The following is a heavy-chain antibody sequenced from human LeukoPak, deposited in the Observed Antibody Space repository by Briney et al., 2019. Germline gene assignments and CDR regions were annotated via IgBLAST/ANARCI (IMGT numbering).Heavy chain of an antibody. D-gene: IGHD6-6*01. CDR1: GFTFSSYW. CDR3: ARVRSDYSSSSPPDY. Sequence: PGGSLRLSCAASGFTFSSYWMSWVRQAPGKGLEWVANIKQDGSESYYVDSVKGRFTFSRDNAKNTLYLQMNSLRPEDTAIYYCARVRSDYSSSSPPDYWGQGTPVTVSS. CDR2: IKQDGSES. V-gene: IGHV3-7*01. J-gene: IGHJ4*02.